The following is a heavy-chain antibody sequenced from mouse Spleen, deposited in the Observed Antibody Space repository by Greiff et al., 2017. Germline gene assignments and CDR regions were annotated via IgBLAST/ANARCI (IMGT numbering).Heavy chain of an antibody. CDR2: IDPSDSET. J-gene: IGHJ2*01. D-gene: IGHD4-1*02. Sequence: QVQLQQPGAELVRPGSSVKLSCKASGYTFTSYWMHWVKQRPIQGLEWIGNIDPSDSETHYNQKFKDKATLTVDKSSSTAYMQLSSLTSEDSAVYYCANGDYDGRLTGWGQGTTLTVSS. CDR1: GYTFTSYW. V-gene: IGHV1-52*01. CDR3: ANGDYDGRLTG.